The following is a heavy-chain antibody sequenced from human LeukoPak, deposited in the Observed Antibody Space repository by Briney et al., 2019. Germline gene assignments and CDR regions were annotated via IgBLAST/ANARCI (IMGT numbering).Heavy chain of an antibody. D-gene: IGHD5/OR15-5a*01. Sequence: SETLSLTCTVSGGSISSGDHYWSWIRQHPAKGLEWIGYIYYSGSAYYNPSLESRVTISIDTSKNQFSLNLTSVTAADTAVYFCARGTLRLFDYWGQGTLVTVSS. J-gene: IGHJ4*02. CDR1: GGSISSGDHY. CDR3: ARGTLRLFDY. V-gene: IGHV4-31*03. CDR2: IYYSGSA.